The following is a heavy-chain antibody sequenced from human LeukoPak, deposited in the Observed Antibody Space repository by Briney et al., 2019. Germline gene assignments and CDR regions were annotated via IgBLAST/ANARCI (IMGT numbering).Heavy chain of an antibody. V-gene: IGHV4-59*01. J-gene: IGHJ6*02. CDR1: GGSISSYY. Sequence: SETLSLTCTVSGGSISSYYWSWIRQPPGKGLEWIGYIYYSGSTNYNPSLKSRVTISVDTSKNQFSLRLSSVTAADTAVYYCARHDSSGYYYYYYGMDVWGQGTTVTVSS. CDR3: ARHDSSGYYYYYYGMDV. D-gene: IGHD3-22*01. CDR2: IYYSGST.